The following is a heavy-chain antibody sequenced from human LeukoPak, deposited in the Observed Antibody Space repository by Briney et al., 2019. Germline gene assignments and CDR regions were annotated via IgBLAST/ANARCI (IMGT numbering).Heavy chain of an antibody. CDR2: IYTSGST. Sequence: SETLSLTCTVSGGSISSYYWSWIRQPPGKGLEWIGRIYTSGSTNYNPSLKSRVTMSVDTSKNQFSLKLSSVTAADTAVYYCARSLIQLWNFDPWGQGTLVTVSS. J-gene: IGHJ5*02. CDR1: GGSISSYY. CDR3: ARSLIQLWNFDP. V-gene: IGHV4-4*07. D-gene: IGHD5-18*01.